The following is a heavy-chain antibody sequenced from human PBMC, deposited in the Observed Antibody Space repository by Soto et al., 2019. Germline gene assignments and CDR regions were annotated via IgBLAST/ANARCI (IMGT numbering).Heavy chain of an antibody. CDR2: IYSGGST. CDR1: GFTVSSNY. D-gene: IGHD3-22*01. Sequence: EVQLVESGGGLIQPGGSLRLSCAASGFTVSSNYMSWVRQAPGKGLELVSVIYSGGSTYYADSVKGRFTISRDNSKNTLYLQMNSLRAEDTAVYYCARNYVSTAGGAFDIWGQGTMVTVSS. J-gene: IGHJ3*02. V-gene: IGHV3-53*01. CDR3: ARNYVSTAGGAFDI.